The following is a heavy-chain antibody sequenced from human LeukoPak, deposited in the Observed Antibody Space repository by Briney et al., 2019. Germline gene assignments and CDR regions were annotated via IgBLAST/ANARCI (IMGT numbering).Heavy chain of an antibody. CDR2: IYYSGST. V-gene: IGHV4-59*01. Sequence: SETLSLTCTVSGGSISNYYWSWIRQPPGKGLEWIGYIYYSGSTNYNPSLKSRVTISVDTSKNQFPLKLSSVTAADTAVYYCARDRSEFDYWGQGTLVTVSS. CDR3: ARDRSEFDY. J-gene: IGHJ4*02. CDR1: GGSISNYY.